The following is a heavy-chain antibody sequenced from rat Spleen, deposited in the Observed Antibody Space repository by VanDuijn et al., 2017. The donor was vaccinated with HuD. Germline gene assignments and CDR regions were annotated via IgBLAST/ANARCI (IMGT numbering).Heavy chain of an antibody. Sequence: EVQLQESGPGLVKPSQSLSLTCSVTDYSITSSYRWNWIRQFPGNKLEWMGYINSAGSSNYNPSLKSRISITRDTSKNQFFLQVNSVTTEDTATYYCARAYYDGSYYDYWGQGVMVTVSS. V-gene: IGHV3-3*01. J-gene: IGHJ2*01. CDR3: ARAYYDGSYYDY. CDR1: DYSITSSYR. D-gene: IGHD1-12*02. CDR2: INSAGSS.